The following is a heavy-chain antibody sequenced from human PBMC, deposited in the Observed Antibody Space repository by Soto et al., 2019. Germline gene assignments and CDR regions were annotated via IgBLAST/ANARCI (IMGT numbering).Heavy chain of an antibody. CDR1: GGTFSSYA. CDR3: ARGGSILTGYDTFDP. J-gene: IGHJ5*02. D-gene: IGHD3-9*01. V-gene: IGHV1-69*13. CDR2: IIPIFGTA. Sequence: SVKVSCKASGGTFSSYAISWVRQAPGQGHEWMGGIIPIFGTANYAQKFQGRVTITADESTSTAYMELSSLRSEDTAVYYFARGGSILTGYDTFDPWGQGTLVTVSS.